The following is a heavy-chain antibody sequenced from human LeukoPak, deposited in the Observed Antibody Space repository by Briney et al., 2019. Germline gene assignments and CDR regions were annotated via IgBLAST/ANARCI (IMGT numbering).Heavy chain of an antibody. Sequence: ASVEVSCKASGYTFTSYGISWVRQAPGQGLEWMGWISAYNGNTNYAQKLQGRVTMTTDTSTSTAYMELRSLRSDDTAVYYCARDELRYFDWLLSFDYWGQGTLVTVSS. D-gene: IGHD3-9*01. J-gene: IGHJ4*02. CDR1: GYTFTSYG. CDR2: ISAYNGNT. CDR3: ARDELRYFDWLLSFDY. V-gene: IGHV1-18*01.